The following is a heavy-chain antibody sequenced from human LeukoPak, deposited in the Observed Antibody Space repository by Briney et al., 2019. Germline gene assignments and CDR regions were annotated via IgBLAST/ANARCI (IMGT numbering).Heavy chain of an antibody. D-gene: IGHD6-13*01. CDR2: ISSNGFI. V-gene: IGHV3-69-1*01. Sequence: GGSLRLSCVVSGFTFSVSGMDWVRQAPGKGLEWVSSISSNGFIYYADSVKGRFTISRDNAKNSLYLQMNSLRAEDTAVYYCARKSAGYSSSWFDYWGQGTLVTVSS. CDR1: GFTFSVSG. J-gene: IGHJ4*02. CDR3: ARKSAGYSSSWFDY.